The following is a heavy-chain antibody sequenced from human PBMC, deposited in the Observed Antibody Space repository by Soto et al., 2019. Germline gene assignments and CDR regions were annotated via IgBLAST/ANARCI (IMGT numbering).Heavy chain of an antibody. J-gene: IGHJ4*02. D-gene: IGHD3-22*01. CDR2: ISGTGGST. CDR1: GFTFSSYA. Sequence: PGGSLRLSCAASGFTFSSYAMSWVRQAPGKGLEWVSGISGTGGSTFYADSVKGRFTISRDNSKNTLYLRMNSLRAEDSALYFCAQGGPSSSGYYPHWFWGQGTLVTVSS. V-gene: IGHV3-23*01. CDR3: AQGGPSSSGYYPHWF.